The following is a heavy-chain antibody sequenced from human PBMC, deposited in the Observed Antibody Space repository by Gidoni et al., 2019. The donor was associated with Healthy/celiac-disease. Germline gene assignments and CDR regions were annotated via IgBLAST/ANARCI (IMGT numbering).Heavy chain of an antibody. D-gene: IGHD3-16*01. CDR2: ISAYYGNT. CDR1: GYTFTSYG. J-gene: IGHJ6*03. V-gene: IGHV1-18*04. CDR3: AQMGDKGDYYYYMDV. Sequence: QVQLVQSRAEVKKPGASVKVSCKAPGYTFTSYGISWVRQAPGQGLGWMGRISAYYGNTNYAQKLQGRVTMTTDRSTSTAYMELRSLRSDDTAVYYCAQMGDKGDYYYYMDVWGKGTTVTVSS.